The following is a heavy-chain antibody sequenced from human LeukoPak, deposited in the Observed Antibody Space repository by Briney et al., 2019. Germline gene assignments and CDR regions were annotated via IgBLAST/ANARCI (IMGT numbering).Heavy chain of an antibody. CDR1: GYTLTELS. J-gene: IGHJ6*03. Sequence: ASVKVSCKVSGYTLTELSMHWVRQAPGKGLEWMGGFDPEDGETIYAQKFQGRVTMTEDTSTDTAYMELSSLRSDDTAVYYCASESSSYYYMDVWGKGTTVTISS. V-gene: IGHV1-24*01. D-gene: IGHD6-13*01. CDR3: ASESSSYYYMDV. CDR2: FDPEDGET.